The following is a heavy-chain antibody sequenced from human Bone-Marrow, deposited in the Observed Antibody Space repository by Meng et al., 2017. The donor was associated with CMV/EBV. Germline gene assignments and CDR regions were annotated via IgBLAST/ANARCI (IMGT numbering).Heavy chain of an antibody. CDR3: AKDSDMTTVTTFDY. Sequence: GESLKISCAASGFTFSSYGMHWVRQAPGKGLEWVAVIWYDGSNKYYADSVKGRFTISRDNSKNTLYLQMNSLRAEDTAVYYCAKDSDMTTVTTFDYWGQGTLVTVSS. D-gene: IGHD4-11*01. CDR2: IWYDGSNK. CDR1: GFTFSSYG. V-gene: IGHV3-33*06. J-gene: IGHJ4*02.